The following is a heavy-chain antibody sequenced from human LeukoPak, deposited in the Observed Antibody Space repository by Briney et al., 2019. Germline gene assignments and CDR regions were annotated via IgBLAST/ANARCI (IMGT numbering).Heavy chain of an antibody. Sequence: GGSLRLSCAASGFTFSSYAMHWVRQAPGKGLEWVAVISYDGSNKYYADSVKGRFTISRDNSKNTLYLQMNSLRAEDTAVYYCAKDRSALLWFGELLWYWGQGTLVTVSS. D-gene: IGHD3-10*01. CDR3: AKDRSALLWFGELLWY. V-gene: IGHV3-30*04. CDR1: GFTFSSYA. CDR2: ISYDGSNK. J-gene: IGHJ4*02.